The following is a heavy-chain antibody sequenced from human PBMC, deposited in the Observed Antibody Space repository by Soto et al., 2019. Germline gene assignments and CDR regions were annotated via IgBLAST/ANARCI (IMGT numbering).Heavy chain of an antibody. CDR3: AHDGDCGIMTFGP. D-gene: IGHD3-3*01. Sequence: QITLKESGPTLVRPAQTLTLTCGFSGFSLSSYGMGVAWIRQPPGKALEWLALIYWDDDQRYSPSPQDRLASSKDPSSHQVVLTIPNLDPGDTATYFCAHDGDCGIMTFGPWGPGTLFTFSS. V-gene: IGHV2-5*02. CDR1: GFSLSSYGMG. J-gene: IGHJ5*02. CDR2: IYWDDDQ.